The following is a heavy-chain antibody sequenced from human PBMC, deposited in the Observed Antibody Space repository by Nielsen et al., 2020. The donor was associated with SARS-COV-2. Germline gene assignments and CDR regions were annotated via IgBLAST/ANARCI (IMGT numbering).Heavy chain of an antibody. Sequence: SLKISCAASGFTFDDYAMHWVRQAPGKGLEWVSGISWNSGSIGYADSVKGRFTISRDNAKNSLHLQMNSLRAEDTALYYCASGELDGMDVWGQGTTVTVSS. CDR2: ISWNSGSI. CDR3: ASGELDGMDV. J-gene: IGHJ6*02. D-gene: IGHD1-26*01. CDR1: GFTFDDYA. V-gene: IGHV3-9*01.